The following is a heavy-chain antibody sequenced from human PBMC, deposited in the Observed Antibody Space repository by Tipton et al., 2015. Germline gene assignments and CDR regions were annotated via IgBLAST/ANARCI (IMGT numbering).Heavy chain of an antibody. CDR1: GGSVISGNYY. D-gene: IGHD5-24*01. V-gene: IGHV4-61*01. CDR3: ARDLEHGMDV. J-gene: IGHJ6*02. Sequence: TLSLTCTVSGGSVISGNYYWSWIRQPPGKGLEWLGYISYTDNAPYNPSLESRLTISLDTSKNQFSLTLNSVTAADTAVYYCARDLEHGMDVWGHGTTVTVSS. CDR2: ISYTDNA.